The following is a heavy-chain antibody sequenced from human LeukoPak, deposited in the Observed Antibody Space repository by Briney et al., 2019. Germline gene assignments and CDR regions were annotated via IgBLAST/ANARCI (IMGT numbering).Heavy chain of an antibody. CDR1: GGSISSGGYY. J-gene: IGHJ4*02. D-gene: IGHD5-18*01. Sequence: SETLSLTCTVSGGSISSGGYYWSWIRQHPGKGLEWIGYIYYSGSTYYNPSLKSRVTISVDTSKNQFSLKLSSVTAADTAVYYCARANPDTPGDSYGYPYFDYWGQGTLVTVSS. V-gene: IGHV4-31*03. CDR2: IYYSGST. CDR3: ARANPDTPGDSYGYPYFDY.